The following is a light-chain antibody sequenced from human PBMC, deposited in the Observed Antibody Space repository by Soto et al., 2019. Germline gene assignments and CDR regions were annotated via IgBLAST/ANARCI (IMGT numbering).Light chain of an antibody. J-gene: IGLJ3*02. Sequence: QSALTQPASVSGSPGQSITISCTGTSSDVGNYNLVSWYQHHPGTAPKLMVYEVTKRPSGVSSRFSGSKSGNTASLTISGLLAEDGADFFCFSAANRPSPLVFGGGTQLTLL. CDR1: SSDVGNYNL. V-gene: IGLV2-23*02. CDR3: FSAANRPSPLV. CDR2: EVT.